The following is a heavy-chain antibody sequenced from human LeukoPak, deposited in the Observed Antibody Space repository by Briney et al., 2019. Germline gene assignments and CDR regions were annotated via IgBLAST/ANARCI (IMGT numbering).Heavy chain of an antibody. CDR1: GYTFTGYY. CDR2: INPNSGGT. CDR3: AKDIVVVPASYDDAFDI. Sequence: EASVKVSCKASGYTFTGYYMHWVRQAPGQGLEWMGWINPNSGGTNYAQKFQGRVTMTRDTSISTAYMELSRLRSDDTAVYYCAKDIVVVPASYDDAFDIWGQGTMVTVSS. V-gene: IGHV1-2*02. J-gene: IGHJ3*02. D-gene: IGHD2-2*01.